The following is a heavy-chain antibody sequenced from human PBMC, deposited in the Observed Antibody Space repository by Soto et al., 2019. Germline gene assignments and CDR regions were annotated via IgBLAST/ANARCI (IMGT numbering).Heavy chain of an antibody. V-gene: IGHV1-46*03. Sequence: QMQLVQSGAEVKKPGASVKVSCKASGYTFTSYYMHWVRQAPGQGLEWMGIINPSGGSTSYAQKFQGRVTMTRDTSTSTVHMELSSLRSEDTAVYYCAPVAAAGTDWAFFDYWGQGTLVTVSS. CDR3: APVAAAGTDWAFFDY. CDR1: GYTFTSYY. J-gene: IGHJ4*02. D-gene: IGHD6-13*01. CDR2: INPSGGST.